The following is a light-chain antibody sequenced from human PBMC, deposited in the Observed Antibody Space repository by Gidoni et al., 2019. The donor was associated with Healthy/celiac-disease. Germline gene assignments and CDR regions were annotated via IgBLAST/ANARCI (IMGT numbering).Light chain of an antibody. V-gene: IGKV3-15*01. CDR1: QSVSSN. CDR2: GAS. Sequence: DTVMTQSPATLSASPGERATLSCRASQSVSSNLAWYQQKPGQAPRLLIYGASTRATGIPARFSGSGSGTEFTLTISSLQSEDFAVYYCQQYNNWPPWTFGQGTKVEIK. J-gene: IGKJ1*01. CDR3: QQYNNWPPWT.